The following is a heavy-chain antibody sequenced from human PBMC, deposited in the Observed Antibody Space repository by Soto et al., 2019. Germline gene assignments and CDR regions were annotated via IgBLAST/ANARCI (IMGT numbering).Heavy chain of an antibody. J-gene: IGHJ5*02. CDR1: GFSLRTYG. V-gene: IGHV3-33*01. CDR3: ARDVLTAVAGSVNWFDP. Sequence: QVQLVESGGGVVQSGRSLTLSCAASGFSLRTYGMHWLRRAPGKGLEWVAFIWYDGTKKFYANSVKGLSTISKDNSNNILYLQMSGLRVEDTAVYYCARDVLTAVAGSVNWFDPWGQGTLVTVSS. CDR2: IWYDGTKK. D-gene: IGHD6-19*01.